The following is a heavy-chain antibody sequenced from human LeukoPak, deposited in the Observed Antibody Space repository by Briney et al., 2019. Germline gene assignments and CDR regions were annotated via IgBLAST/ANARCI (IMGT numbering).Heavy chain of an antibody. CDR1: GGSISSGSYY. V-gene: IGHV4-61*02. CDR2: IYSSGST. CDR3: ARDPRYSSSAHFDI. J-gene: IGHJ3*02. Sequence: SQTLSLTCTVSGGSISSGSYYWSWIRQPAGKGLEWIGRIYSSGSTNYNPSLKSRVTISQDTSKNQVSLKLSSVTAADTAVYYCARDPRYSSSAHFDIWAKGQWSPSLQ. D-gene: IGHD6-6*01.